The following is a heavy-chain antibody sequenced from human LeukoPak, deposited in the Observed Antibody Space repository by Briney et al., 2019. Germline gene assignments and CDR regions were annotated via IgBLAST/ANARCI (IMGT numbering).Heavy chain of an antibody. Sequence: PGGSLRLSCAASGFTSSTYWMSWVRQAPGKGVERGANIKKDGSDKYYVDSVKGRFTISRDNAKNSLYLQMNSLRAEDTALYYCAKEREGSSWHEVGFDPWGQGTLVTVSS. J-gene: IGHJ5*02. V-gene: IGHV3-7*03. CDR3: AKEREGSSWHEVGFDP. CDR1: GFTSSTYW. D-gene: IGHD6-13*01. CDR2: IKKDGSDK.